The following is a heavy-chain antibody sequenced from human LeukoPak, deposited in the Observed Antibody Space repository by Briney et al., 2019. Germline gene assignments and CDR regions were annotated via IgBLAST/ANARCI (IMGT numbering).Heavy chain of an antibody. Sequence: PGGSLRLSCVVSGLTFSGYWVTWVRQARGKGLEGVANINQDASEKYYVESVKGRFAISRDNAKNSLYLQMTSLRAEDTAVYYCASYYYGSGTSLGYWGQGTLVTVSS. J-gene: IGHJ4*02. CDR1: GLTFSGYW. V-gene: IGHV3-7*01. D-gene: IGHD3-10*01. CDR3: ASYYYGSGTSLGY. CDR2: INQDASEK.